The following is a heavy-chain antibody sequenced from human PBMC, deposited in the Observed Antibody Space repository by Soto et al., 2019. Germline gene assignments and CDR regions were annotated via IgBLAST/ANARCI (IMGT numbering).Heavy chain of an antibody. D-gene: IGHD5-18*01. CDR2: ISAYNGNT. V-gene: IGHV1-18*04. CDR1: GYTFTSYG. Sequence: QVQLVQSGAEVKKPGASVKVSCKASGYTFTSYGISWVRQAPGQGLEWMGWISAYNGNTNYAQKLQGRVTMTTDTSTSTAYMALRSLRSDDTAVYYCARVPAEKTWIQLWPRPYYYSGMDVWGQGTTVTVSS. J-gene: IGHJ6*02. CDR3: ARVPAEKTWIQLWPRPYYYSGMDV.